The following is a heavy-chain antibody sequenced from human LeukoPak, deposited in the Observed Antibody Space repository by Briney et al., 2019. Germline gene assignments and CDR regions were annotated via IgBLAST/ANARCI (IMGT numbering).Heavy chain of an antibody. D-gene: IGHD4-17*01. J-gene: IGHJ4*02. Sequence: PGGSLRLSCAASGFTFSSYWMSWVRQAPGKGLEWVAVMSYVGGNQDYADSVKGRFTISRDNSKNTLYLEMNSLRVEDTAVYYCARDSRHYDYGEEGVIEYWGQGTLVTVSS. V-gene: IGHV3-30-3*01. CDR3: ARDSRHYDYGEEGVIEY. CDR1: GFTFSSYW. CDR2: MSYVGGNQ.